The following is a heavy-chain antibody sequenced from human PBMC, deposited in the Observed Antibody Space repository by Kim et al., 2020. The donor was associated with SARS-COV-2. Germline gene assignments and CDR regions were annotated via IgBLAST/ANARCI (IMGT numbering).Heavy chain of an antibody. Sequence: GGSLRLSCAASGFTFSSYGMHWVRQAPGKGLEWVAVISYDGSNKYYADSVKGRFTISRDNSKNTLYLQMNSLRAEDTAVYYCAKEDIVVVVAATNHPFDYWGQGTLVTVSS. D-gene: IGHD2-15*01. CDR2: ISYDGSNK. CDR3: AKEDIVVVVAATNHPFDY. V-gene: IGHV3-30*18. CDR1: GFTFSSYG. J-gene: IGHJ4*02.